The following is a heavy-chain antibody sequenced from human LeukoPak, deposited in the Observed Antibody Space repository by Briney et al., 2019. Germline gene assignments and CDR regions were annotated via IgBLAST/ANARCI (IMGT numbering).Heavy chain of an antibody. J-gene: IGHJ6*02. CDR1: GGSISGYY. D-gene: IGHD3-10*01. CDR3: ARHDSYALGSHPLDV. CDR2: IHYSGTT. Sequence: SETLSLTCTVSGGSISGYYWSWIRLPPGKGLEWIAYIHYSGTTNCNPSLRSRVTISVDTSKNQFSLKVNSVTATDTAVYFCARHDSYALGSHPLDVWGQGTTVIVSS. V-gene: IGHV4-59*08.